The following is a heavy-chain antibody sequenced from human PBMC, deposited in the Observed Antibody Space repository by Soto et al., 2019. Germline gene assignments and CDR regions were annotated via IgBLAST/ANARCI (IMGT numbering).Heavy chain of an antibody. D-gene: IGHD6-13*01. J-gene: IGHJ4*02. CDR3: AKSYSTNWYDYFDS. Sequence: EVQLLESGGGLVQPGGSLRLSCAASEFTFSAYAMRWVRQAPGKGLEWVSAISGRGDAVYYVDSVKGRFTISRDTSKNTLYLQMNNLRAEDTALYYCAKSYSTNWYDYFDSWGQGILVTVSS. CDR2: ISGRGDAV. V-gene: IGHV3-23*01. CDR1: EFTFSAYA.